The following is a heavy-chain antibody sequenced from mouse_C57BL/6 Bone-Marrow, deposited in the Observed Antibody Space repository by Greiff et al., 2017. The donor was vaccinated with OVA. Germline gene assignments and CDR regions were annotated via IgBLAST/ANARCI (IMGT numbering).Heavy chain of an antibody. CDR2: IDPETGGT. V-gene: IGHV1-15*01. Sequence: VQLQESGAELVRPGASVTLSCKASGYTFTDDEMHWVKQTPVHGLEWIGAIDPETGGTAYNQKFKGKAILTADKTSSTAYMELRSLTSEDSAVYYCTRGHMAYWGQGTLVTVSA. J-gene: IGHJ3*01. CDR3: TRGHMAY. CDR1: GYTFTDDE.